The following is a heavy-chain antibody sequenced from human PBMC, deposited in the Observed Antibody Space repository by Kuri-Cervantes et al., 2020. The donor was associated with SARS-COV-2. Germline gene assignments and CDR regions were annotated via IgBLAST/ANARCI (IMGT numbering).Heavy chain of an antibody. J-gene: IGHJ6*03. CDR1: GFTFSSYA. CDR3: ANLPAAINNYYYYYMDV. Sequence: GGSLRLSCAASGFTFSSYAMSWVRQAPGKGLEWVSAISGCGGSTYYADSVKGRFTISRDNSKNTLYLQMNSLRAEDTAVYYCANLPAAINNYYYYYMDVWGKGTTVTVSS. D-gene: IGHD2-2*02. V-gene: IGHV3-23*01. CDR2: ISGCGGST.